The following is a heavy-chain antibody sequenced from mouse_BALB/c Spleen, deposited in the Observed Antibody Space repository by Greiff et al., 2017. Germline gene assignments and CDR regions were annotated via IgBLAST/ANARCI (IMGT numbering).Heavy chain of an antibody. CDR1: GFSLTSYG. CDR2: IWSGGST. J-gene: IGHJ2*01. CDR3: ARGYAYYFDY. Sequence: QVQLQQSGPGLVQPSQSLSITCTVSGFSLTSYGVHWVRQSPGKGLEWLGVIWSGGSTDYNAAFISRLSISKDNSKSQVFFKMNSLQADDTAIYYCARGYAYYFDYWGQGTTLTVSS. D-gene: IGHD2-2*01. V-gene: IGHV2-4-1*01.